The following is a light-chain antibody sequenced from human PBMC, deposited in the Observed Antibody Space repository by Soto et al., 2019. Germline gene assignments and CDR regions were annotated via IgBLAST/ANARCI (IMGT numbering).Light chain of an antibody. J-gene: IGLJ1*01. V-gene: IGLV2-11*01. Sequence: QSALTQPPSASGSPGQSVTISCTGTSSDVGTYDFVSWYQQHPGKAPRLMILDVSERPSGVPGRFSGSKSGNTASLTISGLQAEDEADYYCCLYAVTFYVFGTGTKVTVL. CDR3: CLYAVTFYV. CDR2: DVS. CDR1: SSDVGTYDF.